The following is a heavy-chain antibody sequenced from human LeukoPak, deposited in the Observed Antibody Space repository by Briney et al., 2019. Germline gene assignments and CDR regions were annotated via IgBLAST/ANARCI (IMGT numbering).Heavy chain of an antibody. J-gene: IGHJ4*02. CDR2: ISYDGSNK. D-gene: IGHD6-19*01. CDR3: ARGNSSGWYYLDY. CDR1: GFTFSSYA. Sequence: GRSLRLSCAASGFTFSSYAMHWVRQAPGKGLEWVAVISYDGSNKYYADPVKGRFTISRDNSKNTLYLQMNSLRAEDTAVYYCARGNSSGWYYLDYWGQGTLVTVSS. V-gene: IGHV3-30*04.